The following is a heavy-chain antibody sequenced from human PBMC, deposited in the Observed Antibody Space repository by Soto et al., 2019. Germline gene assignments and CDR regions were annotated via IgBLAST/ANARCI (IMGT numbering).Heavy chain of an antibody. CDR1: GFTFSSYA. CDR3: ASLGYCSGGSCYYYGMDV. V-gene: IGHV3-30-3*01. D-gene: IGHD2-15*01. J-gene: IGHJ6*02. CDR2: ISYDGSNK. Sequence: QVQLVESGGGVVQPGRSLRLSCAASGFTFSSYAMHWVRQAPGTGLEWVAVISYDGSNKYYADSVKGRFTISRDNSKNTLYLQMNSLRAEDTAVYYCASLGYCSGGSCYYYGMDVWGQGTTVTVSS.